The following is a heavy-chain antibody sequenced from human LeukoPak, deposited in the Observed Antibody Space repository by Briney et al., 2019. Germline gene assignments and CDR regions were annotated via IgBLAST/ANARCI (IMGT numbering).Heavy chain of an antibody. CDR2: INIDERIT. CDR1: GFSFSTQR. J-gene: IGHJ4*02. Sequence: GGSLRLSCVASGFSFSTQRMHWVRQAPGKGLVWVSYINIDERITGYADSVKGRFTISRDNGKNTLYLQMNSLRAEDTAVYYCTRDWRNLGYDYWGQGTLVTVSS. CDR3: TRDWRNLGYDY. D-gene: IGHD5-12*01. V-gene: IGHV3-74*01.